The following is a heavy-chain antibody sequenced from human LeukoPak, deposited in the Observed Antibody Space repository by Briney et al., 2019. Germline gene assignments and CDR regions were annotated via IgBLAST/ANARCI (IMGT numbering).Heavy chain of an antibody. Sequence: PSETLSLTCTVSGGSITNYTYYWGWIRQPPGKGLEWIATIYYIGSTYYNPSLKSRVTISVDTSKNRFSLKLSSVTAADTAVYYCARGKYTAMPLDYWGQGTLVTVSS. CDR1: GGSITNYTYY. D-gene: IGHD5-18*01. CDR3: ARGKYTAMPLDY. J-gene: IGHJ4*02. V-gene: IGHV4-39*07. CDR2: IYYIGST.